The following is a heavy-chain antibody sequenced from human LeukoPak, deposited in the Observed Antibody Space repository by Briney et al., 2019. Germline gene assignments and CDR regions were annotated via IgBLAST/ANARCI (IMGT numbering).Heavy chain of an antibody. D-gene: IGHD6-19*01. J-gene: IGHJ6*03. CDR2: INHSGST. V-gene: IGHV4-34*01. CDR1: GGSFSGYY. CDR3: ARVRSSGWYAYYYYYYMDV. Sequence: SETLSLTCAVYGGSFSGYYWSWIRQPPGKGLEWIGEINHSGSTNYNPPLKSRGTISVDTSKNQLPLKLSSVTAADTAVYYCARVRSSGWYAYYYYYYMDVWGKGTTVTVSS.